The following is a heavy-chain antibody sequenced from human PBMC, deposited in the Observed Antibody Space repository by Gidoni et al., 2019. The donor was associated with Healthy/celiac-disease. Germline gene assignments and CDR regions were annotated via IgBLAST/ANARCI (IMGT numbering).Heavy chain of an antibody. Sequence: QVQLVESGGGLVKPGGSLSLSCAPSGFTFSDYYLRWIRQAPGKGLEWVSYISSSGSTIYYADSVKGRFTISRDNAKNSLYLQMNSLRAEDTAVYYCARELGYSSSWYVGWSWFDPWGQGTLVTVSS. V-gene: IGHV3-11*01. CDR1: GFTFSDYY. CDR3: ARELGYSSSWYVGWSWFDP. J-gene: IGHJ5*02. CDR2: ISSSGSTI. D-gene: IGHD6-13*01.